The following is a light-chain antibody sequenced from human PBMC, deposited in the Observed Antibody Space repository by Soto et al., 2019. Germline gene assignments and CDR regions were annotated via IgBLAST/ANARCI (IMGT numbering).Light chain of an antibody. CDR3: QQYDSFSVWT. J-gene: IGKJ1*01. CDR1: QGISGW. Sequence: DIQMTQSPSTLSASVGDRVTITCRASQGISGWLAWYQQKAGKAPRLLIFDASSLMSGVPSRFSGSGYGTEFTPTINRLQPDDSATYYCQQYDSFSVWTFGQGTKVDIK. CDR2: DAS. V-gene: IGKV1-5*01.